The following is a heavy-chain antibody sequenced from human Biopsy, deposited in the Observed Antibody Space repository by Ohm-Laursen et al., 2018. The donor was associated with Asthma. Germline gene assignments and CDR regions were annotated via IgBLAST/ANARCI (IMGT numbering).Heavy chain of an antibody. D-gene: IGHD2-21*01. CDR1: GGSINSGGYS. Sequence: TLSLTCPVSGGSINSGGYSWTWIRQPPGKGLEWIGYIYHRDTTYYNPSLKSRVTISLDGSKNQFSLKLSSVTAADTAVYYCARGRSGDWLYYFDYWGQGALVTVSS. CDR2: IYHRDTT. CDR3: ARGRSGDWLYYFDY. J-gene: IGHJ4*02. V-gene: IGHV4-30-2*01.